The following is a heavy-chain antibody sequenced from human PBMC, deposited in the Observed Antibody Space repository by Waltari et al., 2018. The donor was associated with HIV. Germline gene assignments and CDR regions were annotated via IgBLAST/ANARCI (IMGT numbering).Heavy chain of an antibody. CDR1: GYTFTSYD. V-gene: IGHV1-8*01. CDR3: VRAAIYSRGCFDY. D-gene: IGHD6-19*01. J-gene: IGHJ4*02. Sequence: QVQLVQSGAEVKKPGASVKVSCKASGYTFTSYDINWVRQATAQGLEWMGWMNPNSGDTGHAQKIQGRITMTRNTSISTVYMELSSLKSEETAVYYCVRAAIYSRGCFDYWGQGTLVTVSS. CDR2: MNPNSGDT.